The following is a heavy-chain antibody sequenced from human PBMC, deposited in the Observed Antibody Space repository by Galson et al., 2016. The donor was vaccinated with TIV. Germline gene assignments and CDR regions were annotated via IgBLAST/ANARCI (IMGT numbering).Heavy chain of an antibody. CDR2: ISDGGNT. CDR1: GLSVSINY. CDR3: ARDRVVDATYYYYYYGMDV. Sequence: SLRLSCAASGLSVSINYMTWFRQAPGKGLEWVSLISDGGNTYYPDSVKGRFTISRDNSKNTLYLQMNSLRVEDTAVYYCARDRVVDATYYYYYYGMDVWGQGTAVTVSS. D-gene: IGHD2-15*01. J-gene: IGHJ6*02. V-gene: IGHV3-66*02.